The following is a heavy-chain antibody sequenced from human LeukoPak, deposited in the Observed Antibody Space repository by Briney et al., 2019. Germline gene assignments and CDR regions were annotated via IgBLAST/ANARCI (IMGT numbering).Heavy chain of an antibody. CDR1: GYTFTKYG. CDR2: MNPKNGAT. J-gene: IGHJ5*02. V-gene: IGHV1-8*01. CDR3: ARMDRLSATPTTDWFDP. Sequence: ASVQVSCKACGYTFTKYGINWVRQPTGQGLEWMGWMNPKNGATGYAQKFQGTVTMTRDTSIGTAYMELSSLVSEDTAAYYWARMDRLSATPTTDWFDPWGQGTLVTVSS. D-gene: IGHD3-16*02.